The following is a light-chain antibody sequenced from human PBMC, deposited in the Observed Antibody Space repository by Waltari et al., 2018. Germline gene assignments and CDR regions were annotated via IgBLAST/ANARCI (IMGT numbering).Light chain of an antibody. CDR3: QQYYSTPLT. CDR1: QSFLYSSNNKNY. J-gene: IGKJ3*01. V-gene: IGKV4-1*01. CDR2: WAS. Sequence: DIVMTQSPDSLAVSLGERATINCKSRQSFLYSSNNKNYLAWYQQKPEQPPKLLIYWASTRESGVPDRFSGSGSGTDFTLTISSLQAEDVAVYYCQQYYSTPLTFGPGTKVDIK.